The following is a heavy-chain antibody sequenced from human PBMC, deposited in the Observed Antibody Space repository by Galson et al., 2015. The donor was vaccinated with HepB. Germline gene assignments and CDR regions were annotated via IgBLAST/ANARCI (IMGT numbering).Heavy chain of an antibody. V-gene: IGHV3-53*01. CDR3: AAGTVATLDY. J-gene: IGHJ4*02. CDR1: GFTFSSNS. CDR2: IYSGGST. Sequence: SLRLSCAASGFTFSSNSMSWVRQAPGKGLEWVSIIYSGGSTYYADSVKSRFTISRDNSKNTLYCQMNSLIAEDKAVYYCAAGTVATLDYWGQGTLVTVSS. D-gene: IGHD4-23*01.